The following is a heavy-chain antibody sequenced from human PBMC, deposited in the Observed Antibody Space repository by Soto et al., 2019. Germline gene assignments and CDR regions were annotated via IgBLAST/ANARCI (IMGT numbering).Heavy chain of an antibody. D-gene: IGHD3-22*01. CDR2: INHSGST. CDR3: ARTYDGSGPNSGGYAFDI. J-gene: IGHJ3*02. Sequence: SETLSLTCAVYGGSFSGYYWSWIRQPPGKGLEWIGEINHSGSTNYNPSLKSRVTISVDTSKNQFSLKLSSVTAADTAVYYCARTYDGSGPNSGGYAFDIWGQGTMVTV. V-gene: IGHV4-34*01. CDR1: GGSFSGYY.